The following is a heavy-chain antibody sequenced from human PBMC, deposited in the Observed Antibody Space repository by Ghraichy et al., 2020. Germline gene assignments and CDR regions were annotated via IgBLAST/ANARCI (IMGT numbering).Heavy chain of an antibody. V-gene: IGHV3-23*01. CDR1: GITFSDYA. J-gene: IGHJ1*01. Sequence: GGSLRLSCEVSGITFSDYAMSWVRQTPGKGLEWVSTISGSGSRTYFADSVEGRFTMSRDNSKNTVYLQMNSLRAEDTAVYFCANARYYYDSTLLAEHLQNWGQGTLVTVSS. CDR2: ISGSGSRT. D-gene: IGHD3-22*01. CDR3: ANARYYYDSTLLAEHLQN.